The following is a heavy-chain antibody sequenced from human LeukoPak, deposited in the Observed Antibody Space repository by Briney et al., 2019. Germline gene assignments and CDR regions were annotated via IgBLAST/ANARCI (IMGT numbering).Heavy chain of an antibody. D-gene: IGHD6-13*01. CDR1: GFTFSSYA. Sequence: GGSLRLSCAASGFTFSSYAMHWVRQAPGKGLEWVANIKQDGSEKYYVDSVKGRFTISRDNAKNSLYLQMNSLRAEDTAVYYCARWDPSWYYFDYWGQGTLVTVSS. CDR2: IKQDGSEK. V-gene: IGHV3-7*01. CDR3: ARWDPSWYYFDY. J-gene: IGHJ4*02.